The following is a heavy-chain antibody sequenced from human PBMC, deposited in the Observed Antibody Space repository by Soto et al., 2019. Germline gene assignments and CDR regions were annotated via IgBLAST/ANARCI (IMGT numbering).Heavy chain of an antibody. CDR2: INAGNGNT. CDR3: ASSGSYWGIDY. D-gene: IGHD1-26*01. V-gene: IGHV1-3*05. J-gene: IGHJ4*02. CDR1: GYTFTSYA. Sequence: QVQLVQSGAEEKKPGASVKVSCKASGYTFTSYAMHWVRQAPGQRLEWMAWINAGNGNTKYSQKFQGRVTITRDTSACSAYRELSSLRSEVTAVYYCASSGSYWGIDYWGQGSLVTVSS.